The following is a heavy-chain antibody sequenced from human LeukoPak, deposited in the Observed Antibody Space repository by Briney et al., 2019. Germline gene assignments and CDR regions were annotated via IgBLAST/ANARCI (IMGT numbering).Heavy chain of an antibody. CDR3: AREPAVEYYYGSGSYIPRFDY. CDR2: INPNSGGT. D-gene: IGHD3-10*01. V-gene: IGHV1-2*04. J-gene: IGHJ4*02. Sequence: GASVKVSCKASGYTFTGYYMHWVRQAPGQGLEWMGWINPNSGGTNYAQKFQGWVTMTRDTSISTAYMELSRLRSDDTAVYYCAREPAVEYYYGSGSYIPRFDYWGQGTLVTVSS. CDR1: GYTFTGYY.